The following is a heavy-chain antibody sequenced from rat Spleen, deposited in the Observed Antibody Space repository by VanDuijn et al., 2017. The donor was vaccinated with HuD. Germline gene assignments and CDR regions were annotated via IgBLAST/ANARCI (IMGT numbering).Heavy chain of an antibody. CDR1: GFSLTNFG. CDR2: IWSSGGT. V-gene: IGHV2-47*01. Sequence: QVQLKESGPGLVQPSQTLSLTCTVSGFSLTNFGVTWIRQPPGKGLDWMGVIWSSGGTDYHSAFKSRLSISRDTSKSQVFLKMNSLQTEDTAMYFCARSTTPYVMDAWGQGASVTVSS. CDR3: ARSTTPYVMDA. J-gene: IGHJ4*01. D-gene: IGHD1-4*01.